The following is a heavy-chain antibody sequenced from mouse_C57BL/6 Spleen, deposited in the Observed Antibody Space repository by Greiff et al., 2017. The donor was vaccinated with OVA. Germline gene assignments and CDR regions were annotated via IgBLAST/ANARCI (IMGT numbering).Heavy chain of an antibody. CDR2: IYPGDGDT. CDR3: ARVFYYGSSGYFDV. V-gene: IGHV1-82*01. CDR1: GFAFSSSW. J-gene: IGHJ1*03. Sequence: VQLVESGPELVQPGASVKISCTASGFAFSSSWMNWVKQRPGKGLEWIGRIYPGDGDTNYNGKVKGKATLTADKSSSTAYMQLSSLTSEDSAVDFCARVFYYGSSGYFDVWGTGTTVTVSS. D-gene: IGHD1-1*01.